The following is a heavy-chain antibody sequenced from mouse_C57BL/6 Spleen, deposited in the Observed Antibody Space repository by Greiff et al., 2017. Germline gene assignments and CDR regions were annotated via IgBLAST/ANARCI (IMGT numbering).Heavy chain of an antibody. Sequence: EVKLMESGPGLVKPSQSLSLTCSVTGYSITSGYYWIWIRPFPGNLLVWLGSKSDDGSNNYNPSRNNRISITRDTSKNQLVLMVKSVTTEDTATYYCAREKCYGNSLYYFDYWGQGTTLTVSS. D-gene: IGHD2-1*01. V-gene: IGHV3-6*01. CDR2: KSDDGSN. J-gene: IGHJ2*01. CDR1: GYSITSGYY. CDR3: AREKCYGNSLYYFDY.